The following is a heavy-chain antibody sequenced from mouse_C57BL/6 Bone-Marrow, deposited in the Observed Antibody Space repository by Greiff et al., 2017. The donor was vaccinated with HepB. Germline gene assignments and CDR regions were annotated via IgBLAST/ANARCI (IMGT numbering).Heavy chain of an antibody. CDR3: ARHHYYGSSYRYFDV. Sequence: EVKLEESGGGLVKPGGSLKLSCAASGFTFSSYTMSWVRQTPEKRLEWVATISGGGGNTYYPDSVKGRFTISRDNAKNTLYLQMSSLRSEDTALYYCARHHYYGSSYRYFDVWGTGTTVTVSS. J-gene: IGHJ1*03. D-gene: IGHD1-1*01. V-gene: IGHV5-9*01. CDR2: ISGGGGNT. CDR1: GFTFSSYT.